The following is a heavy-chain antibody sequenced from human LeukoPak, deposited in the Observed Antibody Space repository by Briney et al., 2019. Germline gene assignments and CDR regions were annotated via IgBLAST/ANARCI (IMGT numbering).Heavy chain of an antibody. CDR2: ISYDGSNK. Sequence: PGRSLRLSCAASGFTFSSYAMHWVRQAPGKGLEWVAVISYDGSNKYYADSVKGRFTISRDNSKNTLYLQMNSLRAEDTAVYYCARGGITMVRGVIVPSSYFDYWGQGTLVTVSS. J-gene: IGHJ4*02. V-gene: IGHV3-30-3*01. D-gene: IGHD3-10*01. CDR1: GFTFSSYA. CDR3: ARGGITMVRGVIVPSSYFDY.